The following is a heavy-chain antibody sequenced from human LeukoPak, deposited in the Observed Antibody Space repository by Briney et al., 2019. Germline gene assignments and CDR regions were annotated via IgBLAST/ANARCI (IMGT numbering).Heavy chain of an antibody. CDR2: ISYDGSNK. D-gene: IGHD2-2*01. CDR3: AKGLDIVVPYYAMDV. V-gene: IGHV3-30-3*01. Sequence: PGGSLRLSCAASGFTFSSYAMNWVRQAPGKGLEWVALISYDGSNKNYADSVKGRFTISRDNSKNTLYLQMNSLRAEDTAVYYCAKGLDIVVPYYAMDVWGQGTTVTVSS. CDR1: GFTFSSYA. J-gene: IGHJ6*02.